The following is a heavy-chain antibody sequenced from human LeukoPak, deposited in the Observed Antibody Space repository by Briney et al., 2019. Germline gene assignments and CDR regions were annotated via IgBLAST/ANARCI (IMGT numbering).Heavy chain of an antibody. CDR3: ARHEEEDGYNAKTLDY. Sequence: SETPSLTCTVSGGSISSNNYWAWIRQPPGMGLEWIGTIHYSGNTYYNPSLRSRVTFSVDTSKNQFSLRLSSVTAADTAVYYCARHEEEDGYNAKTLDYWGQGTLVTVSS. D-gene: IGHD5-24*01. J-gene: IGHJ4*02. CDR2: IHYSGNT. CDR1: GGSISSNNY. V-gene: IGHV4-39*01.